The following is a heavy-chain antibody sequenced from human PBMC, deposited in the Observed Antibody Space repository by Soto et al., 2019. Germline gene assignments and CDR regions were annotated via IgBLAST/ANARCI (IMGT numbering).Heavy chain of an antibody. D-gene: IGHD1-26*01. Sequence: GGSLRLSCAASGFTFSSYAMSWVRQAPGKGLEWVSAISGSGGSTYYADSVKGRFTISRDNSKNTLYLQMNSLRAEDTAVYYCAKDYSGSYYLGVRRYYFDYWGQGTLVTVSS. CDR2: ISGSGGST. V-gene: IGHV3-23*01. CDR3: AKDYSGSYYLGVRRYYFDY. J-gene: IGHJ4*02. CDR1: GFTFSSYA.